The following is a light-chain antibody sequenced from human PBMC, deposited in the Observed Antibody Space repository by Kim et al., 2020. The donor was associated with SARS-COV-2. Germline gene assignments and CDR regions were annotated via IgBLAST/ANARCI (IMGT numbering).Light chain of an antibody. Sequence: DIQMTQSPSTLSASVGDRVIISCRASQNIGTWLAWFQQKPGKAPKLLIYKASALESGVPSRFSGSGSGTEFTLTISRLQPDDFATYYCQQYDTYITFGPGTKVDIK. V-gene: IGKV1-5*03. CDR2: KAS. CDR3: QQYDTYIT. CDR1: QNIGTW. J-gene: IGKJ3*01.